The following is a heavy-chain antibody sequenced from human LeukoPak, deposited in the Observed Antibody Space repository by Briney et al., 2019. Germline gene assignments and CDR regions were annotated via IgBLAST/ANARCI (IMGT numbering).Heavy chain of an antibody. V-gene: IGHV3-23*01. CDR1: GFTFSSYA. CDR3: AKMKGHPLPKYYMDV. Sequence: AGGSLRLSCAASGFTFSSYAMYWVRQAPGKGLEWVSVIFGSGDNTLYADSVKGRFTISRDNSKNTLYLEMNSLRAEDTAIYYCAKMKGHPLPKYYMDVWGQGTTVTVSS. CDR2: IFGSGDNT. D-gene: IGHD1-26*01. J-gene: IGHJ6*01.